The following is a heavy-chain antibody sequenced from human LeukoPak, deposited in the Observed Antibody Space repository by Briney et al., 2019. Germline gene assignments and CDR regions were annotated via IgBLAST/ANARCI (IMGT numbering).Heavy chain of an antibody. D-gene: IGHD3-10*02. CDR2: IYYTGNT. J-gene: IGHJ4*02. V-gene: IGHV4-4*07. CDR1: GGSTRDYY. Sequence: SETLSLTCSVSGGSTRDYYWNWIRQPAGQGLEWLGRIYYTGNTAYNPSLESRLSMSFDTAKNQFSPNVTSVPAADTAVYYCARGGTLFTYFDSWGQGALVTVSS. CDR3: ARGGTLFTYFDS.